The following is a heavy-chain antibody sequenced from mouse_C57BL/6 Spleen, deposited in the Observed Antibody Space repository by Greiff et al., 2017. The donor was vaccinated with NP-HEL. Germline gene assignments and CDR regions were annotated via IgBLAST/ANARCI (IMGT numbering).Heavy chain of an antibody. CDR3: ASYYGSSYAMDY. CDR1: GYAFSSSW. J-gene: IGHJ4*01. CDR2: IYPGDGDT. D-gene: IGHD1-1*01. Sequence: VKLVESGPELVKPGASVKISCKASGYAFSSSWMNWVKQRPGKGLEWIGRIYPGDGDTNYNGKFKGKATLTADKSSSTAYMQLSSRTSEDSAVYVCASYYGSSYAMDYWGQGTSVTVSS. V-gene: IGHV1-82*01.